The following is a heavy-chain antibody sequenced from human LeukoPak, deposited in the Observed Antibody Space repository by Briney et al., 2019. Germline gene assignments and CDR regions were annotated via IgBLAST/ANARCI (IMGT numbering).Heavy chain of an antibody. J-gene: IGHJ4*02. CDR2: IYYSGST. CDR1: GGSISSGDYY. D-gene: IGHD3-22*01. Sequence: SQTLSLTCTVSGGSISSGDYYWRWLRQPPGRGLEWIGYIYYSGSTYYNPSLKSRVTISVDTSKNQFSLKLSSVTAADTAVYYCARDHYYDSSGYYPLDYWGQGTLVTVSS. CDR3: ARDHYYDSSGYYPLDY. V-gene: IGHV4-30-4*01.